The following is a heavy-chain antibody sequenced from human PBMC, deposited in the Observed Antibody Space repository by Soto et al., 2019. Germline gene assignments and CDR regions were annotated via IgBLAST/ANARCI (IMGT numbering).Heavy chain of an antibody. CDR1: GVSISRGGYY. V-gene: IGHV4-31*03. Sequence: QVQLQESGPGLVKPSQTLSLTCTVSGVSISRGGYYWTWIRQQPGKGLEWNGYIYYSGSTYSNPTPKSRVTISVDTSKTQFSLKLSSATAADTAVYYCAGEPLTWGQGTLVTVSS. J-gene: IGHJ4*02. CDR2: IYYSGST. CDR3: AGEPLT.